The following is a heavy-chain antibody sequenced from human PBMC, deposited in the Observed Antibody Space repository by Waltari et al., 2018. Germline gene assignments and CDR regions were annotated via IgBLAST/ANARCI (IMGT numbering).Heavy chain of an antibody. J-gene: IGHJ4*02. CDR2: ITSKAYGAKK. CDR3: SIAADDFEYYFDY. V-gene: IGHV3-49*05. Sequence: EVQLVESGGGLVKQGQSLRLSGAGSVFGDYAMGWFRQAPGKGLEWVGFITSKAYGAKKEYAASVTGRFSISRDDSKSIAYLQMNSLKTEDTAIYYCSIAADDFEYYFDYWGQGTLVTVSS. CDR1: VFGDYA. D-gene: IGHD6-25*01.